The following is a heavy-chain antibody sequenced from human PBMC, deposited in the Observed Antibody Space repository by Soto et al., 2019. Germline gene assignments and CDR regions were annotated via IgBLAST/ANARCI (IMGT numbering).Heavy chain of an antibody. CDR1: GFPFSNHA. J-gene: IGHJ4*02. CDR3: AKRQGTGLAAKNFDF. V-gene: IGHV3-23*01. D-gene: IGHD2-15*01. Sequence: PGGSLRLSCAASGFPFSNHAMGWVRQAPGKGLEWVSGISDGGDLIYYADSVKGRFSMSRDNSENMLYLQMTNLRAEDTAIYFCAKRQGTGLAAKNFDFWGQGTLVTVS. CDR2: ISDGGDLI.